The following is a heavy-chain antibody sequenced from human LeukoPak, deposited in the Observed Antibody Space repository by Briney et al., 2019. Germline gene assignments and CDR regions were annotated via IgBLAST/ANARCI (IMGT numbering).Heavy chain of an antibody. J-gene: IGHJ1*01. CDR2: IYGIENT. Sequence: SETLSLTCSISADSITSGYWSWIRQPPRKGLEWIGYIYGIENTDYNPSLKSRVTISLDTSKNQLSLNLTAVTAADTAVYYCAGRGQRYFRDWGQGTLVTVSS. CDR1: ADSITSGY. CDR3: AGRGQRYFRD. V-gene: IGHV4-59*08.